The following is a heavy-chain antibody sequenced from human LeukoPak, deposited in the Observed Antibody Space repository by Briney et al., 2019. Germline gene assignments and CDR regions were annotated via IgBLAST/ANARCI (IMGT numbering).Heavy chain of an antibody. CDR2: INHSGST. Sequence: PSETLSLTCAVYGGSFSGYYWSWIRQPPGKGLEWIGEINHSGSTNYNPSLKSRVTISVDTSKNQFSLKLSSVTAADTAVYYCARAAQDIVAPDYWGQGTQVTVSS. CDR1: GGSFSGYY. D-gene: IGHD5-12*01. J-gene: IGHJ4*02. V-gene: IGHV4-34*01. CDR3: ARAAQDIVAPDY.